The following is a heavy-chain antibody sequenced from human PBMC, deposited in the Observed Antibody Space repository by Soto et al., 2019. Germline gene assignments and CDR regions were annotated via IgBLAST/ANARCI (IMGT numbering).Heavy chain of an antibody. CDR3: ARDKTSHWNYAIGVWFDP. J-gene: IGHJ5*02. D-gene: IGHD1-7*01. CDR2: IIPILGIA. V-gene: IGHV1-69*04. Sequence: GASVKVSCKASGGTFSSYTISWVRQAPGQGLEWMGRIIPILGIANYAQKFQGRVTITADKSTSTAYMELSSLRSEDTAVYYCARDKTSHWNYAIGVWFDPWGQGTLVTVSS. CDR1: GGTFSSYT.